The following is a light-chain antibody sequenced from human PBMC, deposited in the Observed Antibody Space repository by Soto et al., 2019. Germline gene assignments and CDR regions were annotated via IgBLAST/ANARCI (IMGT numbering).Light chain of an antibody. CDR3: QECMNRSRIS. Sequence: EILLTQSPSTLSWSVGDRVTLSCRASQNISSWLAWYQQIPGTAPKLLIYDASNRATGVPARFSGRGSGTDITLTTTVLEPLVIADYYCQECMNRSRISFGRGTR. CDR1: QNISSW. V-gene: IGKV3-11*01. CDR2: DAS. J-gene: IGKJ5*01.